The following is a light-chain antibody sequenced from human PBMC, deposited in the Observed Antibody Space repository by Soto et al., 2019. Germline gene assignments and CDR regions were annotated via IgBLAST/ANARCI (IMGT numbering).Light chain of an antibody. V-gene: IGKV3-11*01. J-gene: IGKJ5*01. CDR2: DAS. CDR3: QQRAKSIT. Sequence: EIELTQSPATLSLSPGERATLSCRASQSVSNYLVWYQQKSGLAPRLLIYDASKRATGIPARFSGSGSGTDFTLTTSSLEPEDFAVYYCQQRAKSITFGQGTRLKIK. CDR1: QSVSNY.